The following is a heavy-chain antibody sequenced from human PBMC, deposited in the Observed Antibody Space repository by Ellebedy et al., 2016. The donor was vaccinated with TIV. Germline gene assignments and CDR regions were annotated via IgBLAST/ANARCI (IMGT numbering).Heavy chain of an antibody. V-gene: IGHV3-74*01. CDR1: GFSFSSSW. Sequence: GESLKISCVASGFSFSSSWMHWVRQAPGKGLVWLSLIRGDGSTIAYADSVEGRFTISRDNAKNTLYLQMNSLRAEDTAVYYCVKEKVTVAGTGYVDYWGLGALVTVSS. CDR3: VKEKVTVAGTGYVDY. J-gene: IGHJ4*02. CDR2: IRGDGSTI. D-gene: IGHD6-19*01.